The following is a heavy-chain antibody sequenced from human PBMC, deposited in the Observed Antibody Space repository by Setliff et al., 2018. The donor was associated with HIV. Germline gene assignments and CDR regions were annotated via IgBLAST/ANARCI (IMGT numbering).Heavy chain of an antibody. V-gene: IGHV4-39*01. CDR1: GSSISSGSYY. D-gene: IGHD3-9*01. CDR2: ISSSGNI. Sequence: PSETLSLTCTVSGSSISSGSYYWGWIRQPPGTGLEWIGSISSSGNIYYNPSLKSRVTTSVDTPKNQFSLKLNSVTAADTAVYYCAKTIGRYFDIFDNWGQGTLVTVSS. CDR3: AKTIGRYFDIFDN. J-gene: IGHJ4*02.